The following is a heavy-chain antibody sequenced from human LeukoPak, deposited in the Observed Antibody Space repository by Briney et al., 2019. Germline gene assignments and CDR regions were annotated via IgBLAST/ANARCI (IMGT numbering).Heavy chain of an antibody. J-gene: IGHJ4*02. CDR3: ATGLLWFGELRVAFDY. CDR2: MYHSGST. Sequence: PSETLSLTCTVSGYSISSGHYWGWIRQPPGKGLEWIGSMYHSGSTYYNPPLKSRVTISEDTSKNQFSLKLRSVTAADTAVYYCATGLLWFGELRVAFDYWGQGTLVTVSS. CDR1: GYSISSGHY. D-gene: IGHD3-10*01. V-gene: IGHV4-38-2*02.